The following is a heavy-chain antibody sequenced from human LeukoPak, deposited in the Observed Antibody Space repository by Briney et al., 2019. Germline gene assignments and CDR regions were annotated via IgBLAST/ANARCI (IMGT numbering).Heavy chain of an antibody. J-gene: IGHJ4*02. CDR2: IYYSGST. CDR1: GGSISSYY. V-gene: IGHV4-59*01. D-gene: IGHD4-17*01. Sequence: PSETLSLTCTVSGGSISSYYWSWIRQPPGKGLEWIGYIYYSGSTNYNPSLKSRVTISVDTSKNQFSLKLCSVTAADTAVYYCARVATVIDYWGQGTLVTVSS. CDR3: ARVATVIDY.